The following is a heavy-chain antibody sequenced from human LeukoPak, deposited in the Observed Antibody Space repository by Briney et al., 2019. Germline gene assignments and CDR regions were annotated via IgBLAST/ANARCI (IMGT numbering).Heavy chain of an antibody. CDR1: GGSISGYY. CDR2: IYTSGST. CDR3: ARDQRGSSSSWYFDY. V-gene: IGHV4-4*07. J-gene: IGHJ4*02. Sequence: KPSETLSLTCTVSGGSISGYYWSWIRQPAGKGLDWIGHIYTSGSTNYNPSLKSRVTMSVDTSRNQFSLKLSSVTAADTAVYYCARDQRGSSSSWYFDYWGQGTLVTVSS. D-gene: IGHD6-6*01.